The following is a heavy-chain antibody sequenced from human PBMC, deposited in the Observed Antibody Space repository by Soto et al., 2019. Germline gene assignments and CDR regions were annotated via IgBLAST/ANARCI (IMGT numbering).Heavy chain of an antibody. CDR3: AREHYYDSSGYYSYFDY. CDR2: ISYDGSNK. D-gene: IGHD3-22*01. CDR1: GFTFSSYA. J-gene: IGHJ4*02. V-gene: IGHV3-30-3*01. Sequence: VQLVESGGGVVQPGRSLRLSCAASGFTFSSYAMHWVRQAPGKGLEWVAVISYDGSNKYYADSVKGRFTISRDNSKNTLYLQMNSLRAEDTAVYYCAREHYYDSSGYYSYFDYWGQGTLVTVSS.